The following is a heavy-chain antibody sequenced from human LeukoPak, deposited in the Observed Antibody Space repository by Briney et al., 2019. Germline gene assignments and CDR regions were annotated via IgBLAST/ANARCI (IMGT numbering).Heavy chain of an antibody. J-gene: IGHJ4*02. Sequence: PGGSLRLSCAASGFTFSSYSMNWVRQAPGKGLEWVSSISSSSSYIYYADSVKGRFTISRDNAKNSLYLQMNSLRAEDTAVYCCARARSYYDSSGSPKYWGQGTLVTVSS. D-gene: IGHD3-22*01. V-gene: IGHV3-21*01. CDR2: ISSSSSYI. CDR1: GFTFSSYS. CDR3: ARARSYYDSSGSPKY.